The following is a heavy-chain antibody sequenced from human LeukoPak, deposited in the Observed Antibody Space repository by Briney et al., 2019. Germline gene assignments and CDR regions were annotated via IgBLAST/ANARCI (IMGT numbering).Heavy chain of an antibody. CDR3: ARDTYGDSTYYYYCMDV. J-gene: IGHJ6*03. D-gene: IGHD4-17*01. CDR1: GSSISSYY. Sequence: PSETLSLTCTVSGSSISSYYWSWIRQPAGKGLEWIGRIYTSGSTNYNPSLKSRVTMSVDTSKNQFSLKLSSVTAADTAVYYCARDTYGDSTYYYYCMDVWGKGTTVTVSS. CDR2: IYTSGST. V-gene: IGHV4-4*07.